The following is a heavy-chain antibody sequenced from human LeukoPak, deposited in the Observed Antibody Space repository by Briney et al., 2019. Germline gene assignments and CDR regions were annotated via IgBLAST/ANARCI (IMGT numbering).Heavy chain of an antibody. CDR3: AKVLRYFDWLPRDAFDI. V-gene: IGHV3-23*01. Sequence: GGSLRLSCAASGFTSTDAWMSWVRQAPGKGLEWVSAISGSGGSTYYADSVKGRFTISRDNSKNTLYLQMNSLRAEDTAVYYCAKVLRYFDWLPRDAFDIWGQGTMVTVSS. CDR1: GFTSTDAW. D-gene: IGHD3-9*01. J-gene: IGHJ3*02. CDR2: ISGSGGST.